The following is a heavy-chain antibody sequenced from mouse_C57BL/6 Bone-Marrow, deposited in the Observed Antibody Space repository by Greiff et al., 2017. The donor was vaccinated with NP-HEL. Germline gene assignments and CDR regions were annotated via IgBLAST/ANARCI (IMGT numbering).Heavy chain of an antibody. Sequence: QVQLQQPGAELVKPGASVKLSCKASGYTFTSYWMQWVKQRPGQGLEWIGEIDPSDSYTNYNQKFKGKATLTVDTSYSTAYMQRSILTSEDSAVYYCARESIYYYGSSYYYAMDYWGQGTSVTVSS. J-gene: IGHJ4*01. D-gene: IGHD1-1*01. CDR2: IDPSDSYT. V-gene: IGHV1-50*01. CDR1: GYTFTSYW. CDR3: ARESIYYYGSSYYYAMDY.